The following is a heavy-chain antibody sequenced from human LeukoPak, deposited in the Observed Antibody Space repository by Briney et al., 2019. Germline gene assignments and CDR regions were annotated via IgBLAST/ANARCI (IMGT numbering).Heavy chain of an antibody. D-gene: IGHD3-3*01. CDR2: IKQDGSEK. V-gene: IGHV3-7*01. Sequence: GGSLRLSCAASGFTFSSYAMSWVRQAPGKGPEWVANIKQDGSEKYYVDSVKGRFTISRDNAKNSLYLQMNSLRAEDTAVYYCAREEMVFGVVITPPFFDYWGQGTLVTVSS. CDR3: AREEMVFGVVITPPFFDY. J-gene: IGHJ4*02. CDR1: GFTFSSYA.